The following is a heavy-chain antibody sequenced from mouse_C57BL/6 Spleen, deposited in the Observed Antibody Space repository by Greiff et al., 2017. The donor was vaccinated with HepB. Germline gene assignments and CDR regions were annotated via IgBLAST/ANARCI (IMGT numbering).Heavy chain of an antibody. D-gene: IGHD3-2*02. CDR3: TRGDSSGYRFAY. CDR1: RFTFSSYA. J-gene: IGHJ3*01. CDR2: ISSGGDYI. Sequence: EVKLMESGEGLVKPGGSLKLSCAASRFTFSSYAMSWVRQTPEKRLEWVAYISSGGDYIYYADTVKGRFTISRDNARNTLYLQMSSLKSEDTAMYYCTRGDSSGYRFAYWGQGTLVTVSA. V-gene: IGHV5-9-1*02.